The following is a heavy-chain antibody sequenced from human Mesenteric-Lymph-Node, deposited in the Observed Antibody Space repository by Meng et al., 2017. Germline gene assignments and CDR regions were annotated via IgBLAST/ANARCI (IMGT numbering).Heavy chain of an antibody. D-gene: IGHD1-26*01. J-gene: IGHJ4*02. V-gene: IGHV3-48*03. Sequence: GGSLRLSCAASGFTFTTYEMNWVRQAPGKGLEWVSYISSSGSTMYYADSVRGRFTISRDNSKNTLYLQMNSLRAEDTAVYYCAKDRSGSPFGYWGQGTRVTGYS. CDR3: AKDRSGSPFGY. CDR1: GFTFTTYE. CDR2: ISSSGSTM.